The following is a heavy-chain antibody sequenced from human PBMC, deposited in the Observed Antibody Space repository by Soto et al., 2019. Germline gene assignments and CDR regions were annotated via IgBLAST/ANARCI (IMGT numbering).Heavy chain of an antibody. J-gene: IGHJ6*02. D-gene: IGHD6-19*01. CDR1: GGSISSYY. Sequence: SETLSLTCTVSGGSISSYYWSWIRQPPGKGLEWIGYIYYSGSTNYNPSLKSRVTISVDTSKNQFSLKLSSVTAADTAVYYCARDLAVAGTVYYYYGMDVWGQGTTVTSP. CDR2: IYYSGST. V-gene: IGHV4-59*01. CDR3: ARDLAVAGTVYYYYGMDV.